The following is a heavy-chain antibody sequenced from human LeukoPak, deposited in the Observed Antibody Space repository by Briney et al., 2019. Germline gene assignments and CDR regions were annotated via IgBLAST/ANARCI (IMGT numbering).Heavy chain of an antibody. Sequence: TGGSLRLSCAASGFTCSSYSMNWVRQAPGKGLEGVSYISSSSSTIYYADSVKGRFTISRDNAKNSLYLQMNSLRAEDTAVYYCARERGVRYFDWLFDAFDIWGQGTMVTVSS. V-gene: IGHV3-48*01. D-gene: IGHD3-9*01. CDR2: ISSSSSTI. CDR1: GFTCSSYS. J-gene: IGHJ3*02. CDR3: ARERGVRYFDWLFDAFDI.